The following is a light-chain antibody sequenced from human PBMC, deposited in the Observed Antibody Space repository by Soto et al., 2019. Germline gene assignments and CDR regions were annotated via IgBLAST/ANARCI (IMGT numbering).Light chain of an antibody. J-gene: IGLJ2*01. CDR2: LDSDGSH. CDR1: SGHSSYA. CDR3: QTWGTGIHVV. V-gene: IGLV4-69*01. Sequence: QSVLTQSPSASASRGASVKLTCTLSSGHSSYAIAWHQQQPEKGPRYLMKLDSDGSHTKGDAIPDRFSGSSSGAERYLTISSLQSEDEADYYCQTWGTGIHVVFGGGTNLTVL.